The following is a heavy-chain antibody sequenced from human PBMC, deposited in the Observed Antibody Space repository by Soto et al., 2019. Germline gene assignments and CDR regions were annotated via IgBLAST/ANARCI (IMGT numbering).Heavy chain of an antibody. CDR1: GGSISSGGYY. Sequence: QVQLQESGPGLVKPSQTLSLTCTVSGGSISSGGYYWSWIRQHPGKGLEWIGYIYYSGSTYYNPSLKSRVTISVGTSKDQFLLKLGSGTAADTGVYYCAGGGWNWNYGVGGGDAFDIWGQGTMVTVSS. CDR3: AGGGWNWNYGVGGGDAFDI. D-gene: IGHD1-7*01. V-gene: IGHV4-31*03. CDR2: IYYSGST. J-gene: IGHJ3*02.